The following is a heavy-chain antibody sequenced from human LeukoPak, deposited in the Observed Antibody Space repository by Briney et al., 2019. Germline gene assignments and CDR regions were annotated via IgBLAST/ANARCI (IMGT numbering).Heavy chain of an antibody. CDR1: GGSISSYY. V-gene: IGHV4-59*08. Sequence: SETLSLTCTVSGGSISSYYWSWIRQPPGKGLEWIGYIYYSGSINYNPSLKSRVTISVDTSKNQFSLKLSSVTAADTAVYYCARGPMIVVLDLYEDYYYMDVWGKGTTVTISS. D-gene: IGHD3-22*01. J-gene: IGHJ6*03. CDR2: IYYSGSI. CDR3: ARGPMIVVLDLYEDYYYMDV.